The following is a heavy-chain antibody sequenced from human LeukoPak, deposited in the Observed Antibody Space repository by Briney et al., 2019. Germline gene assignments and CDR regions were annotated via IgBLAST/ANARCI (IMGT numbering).Heavy chain of an antibody. CDR1: GFTFINFG. V-gene: IGHV3-48*03. Sequence: PGGSLKLSCAASGFTFINFGVHWVRQAPGKGLEWVSYISGSGTTIYYADSVKGRFAISRDNVKNSLSLQMNSLRAEDTAVYYCARSAYAYSFDYWGQGTLVSVSS. CDR2: ISGSGTTI. CDR3: ARSAYAYSFDY. J-gene: IGHJ4*02. D-gene: IGHD4-11*01.